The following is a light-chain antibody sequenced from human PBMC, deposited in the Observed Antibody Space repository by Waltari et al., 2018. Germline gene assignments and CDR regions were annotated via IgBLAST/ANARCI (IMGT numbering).Light chain of an antibody. J-gene: IGKJ2*01. V-gene: IGKV4-1*01. CDR3: QQFDTTPSYT. CDR1: QSALSSSNNKNY. CDR2: WVS. Sequence: DIVMTQSPDSLAVSLGERATINCKSSQSALSSSNNKNYLAWYQQKPGQPPKLLIYWVSTRVSGVPDRFSGSGSGTDFTLTISSLQAEDVAVYYCQQFDTTPSYTFGQGTKLEIK.